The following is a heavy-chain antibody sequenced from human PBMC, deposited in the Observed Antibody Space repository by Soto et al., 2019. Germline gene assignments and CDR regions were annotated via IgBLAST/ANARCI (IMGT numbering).Heavy chain of an antibody. D-gene: IGHD6-19*01. CDR3: ARDRGVAPPVAGNTHYYYYMDV. V-gene: IGHV1-18*01. CDR2: ISAYNGNT. J-gene: IGHJ6*03. CDR1: GYSFTNYG. Sequence: QDQLVQSGVEVKKPGASVKVSCKASGYSFTNYGITWVRQAPGQGFEWMGWISAYNGNTNYARKCQGRVTLTTDASTSTDYLELRSLRSDDTAVYYCARDRGVAPPVAGNTHYYYYMDVWGKGTTVTVSS.